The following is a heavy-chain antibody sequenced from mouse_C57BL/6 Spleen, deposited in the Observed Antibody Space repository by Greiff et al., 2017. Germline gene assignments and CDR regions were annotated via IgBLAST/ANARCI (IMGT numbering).Heavy chain of an antibody. CDR1: GYSLTDYN. CDR2: INPNYGTT. CDR3: ASREPYDYDGAWFAY. V-gene: IGHV1-39*01. J-gene: IGHJ3*01. D-gene: IGHD2-4*01. Sequence: EVQLQQSGPELVKSGASVKISCKASGYSLTDYNMNWVKQSNGKSLEWIGVINPNYGTTSYNQKSKGKATLTVDQSSSTAYMQLNSLTSEDSAVYYCASREPYDYDGAWFAYWGQGTLVTVSA.